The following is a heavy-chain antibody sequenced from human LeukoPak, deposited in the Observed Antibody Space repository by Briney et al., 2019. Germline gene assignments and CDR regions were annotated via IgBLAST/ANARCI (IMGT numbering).Heavy chain of an antibody. D-gene: IGHD3-22*01. CDR2: ISSSGSTI. V-gene: IGHV3-11*01. CDR3: ARDLHPDYYDSSGYDPPDY. Sequence: GGSLRLSCAASGFTFSDYYMSWIRQAPGKGLEWVSYISSSGSTIYYADSVKGRFTISRDNAKNSLYLQMNSLRAEDTAVYYCARDLHPDYYDSSGYDPPDYWGQGSLVTVSS. J-gene: IGHJ4*02. CDR1: GFTFSDYY.